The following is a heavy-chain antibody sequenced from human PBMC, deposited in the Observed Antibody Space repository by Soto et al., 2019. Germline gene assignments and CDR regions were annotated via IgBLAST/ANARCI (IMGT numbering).Heavy chain of an antibody. J-gene: IGHJ1*01. CDR3: ATNGGYYDTSGPKYFQH. Sequence: SETLSLTCTVSGGSIRSGGYYWNWIRQHPGKGLECIGYIYYSGSTYYNPSLKSRVTISVDTSKNQFSLKLGSVTAADTAVYYCATNGGYYDTSGPKYFQHWGQGTLVTVSS. CDR1: GGSIRSGGYY. D-gene: IGHD3-22*01. V-gene: IGHV4-31*03. CDR2: IYYSGST.